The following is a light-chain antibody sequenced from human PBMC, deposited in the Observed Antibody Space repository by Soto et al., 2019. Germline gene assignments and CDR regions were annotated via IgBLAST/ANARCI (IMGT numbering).Light chain of an antibody. Sequence: QSVLTQPPSVSGTPGQRVSISCSGSSSNIGSNTVNWYQQFPGTAPKLIMCNNNQRPSGVPDRFSGSKSGTSAYLAFSGLQSEDEADYYCAAWDDSLNGDVFGTGTKVTVL. J-gene: IGLJ1*01. CDR2: NNN. V-gene: IGLV1-44*01. CDR3: AAWDDSLNGDV. CDR1: SSNIGSNT.